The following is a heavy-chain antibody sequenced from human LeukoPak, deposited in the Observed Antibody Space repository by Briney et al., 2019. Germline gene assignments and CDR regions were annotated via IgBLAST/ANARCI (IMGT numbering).Heavy chain of an antibody. Sequence: SETLSLTCTVSGYSISSGYSWGWIRPPPGTGLERIGCIYHSGSTYYNPSVERRVTISVDTSKNQFSLTLCSVTAADTAVYYCARGVLLWFGEPGGVDYWGQGTLVTVSS. CDR3: ARGVLLWFGEPGGVDY. CDR2: IYHSGST. CDR1: GYSISSGYS. V-gene: IGHV4-38-2*02. J-gene: IGHJ4*02. D-gene: IGHD3-10*01.